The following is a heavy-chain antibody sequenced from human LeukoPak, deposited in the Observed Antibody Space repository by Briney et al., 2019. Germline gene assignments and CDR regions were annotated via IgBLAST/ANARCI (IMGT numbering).Heavy chain of an antibody. J-gene: IGHJ4*02. D-gene: IGHD1-1*01. CDR3: ARIRVSHTGTNDFDY. Sequence: RMSGPTLVNPTQTLTLTCTFSGFSLSTSAVGVGWIRQPPGKALEWLALIYWDDDKYYSTSLKTRLTISKDTSKNQVVLTMTNMDPVDTATYYCARIRVSHTGTNDFDYWGQGTLVTVSS. CDR2: IYWDDDK. CDR1: GFSLSTSAVG. V-gene: IGHV2-70*01.